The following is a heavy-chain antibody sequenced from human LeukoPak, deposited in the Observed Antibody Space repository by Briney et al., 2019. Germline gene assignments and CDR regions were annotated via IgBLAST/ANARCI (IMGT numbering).Heavy chain of an antibody. CDR1: GGSFSGYY. CDR3: ARAAPYYYGSGSYGKPAFDY. D-gene: IGHD3-10*01. CDR2: INHSGST. Sequence: PSETLSLTCAVYGGSFSGYYWSWIRQPPGKGLEWIGEINHSGSTNYNPSLKSRVTISVDTSKNQFSLKLSSVTAADTAVYYCARAAPYYYGSGSYGKPAFDYWGQGTLVTVSS. J-gene: IGHJ4*02. V-gene: IGHV4-34*01.